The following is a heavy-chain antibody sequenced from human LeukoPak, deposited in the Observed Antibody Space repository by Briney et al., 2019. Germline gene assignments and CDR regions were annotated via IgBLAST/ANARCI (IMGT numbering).Heavy chain of an antibody. CDR1: GFTFSSYA. D-gene: IGHD3-10*01. V-gene: IGHV3-23*01. Sequence: GGSLRLSCAASGFTFSSYAMSWVRQAPGKGLEWVSSTSGSGGSADYADSVKGRFTISRDNANNSLYLQMNSLRAEDTAVYYCARDQRFGHFDYWGQGTLVTVSS. J-gene: IGHJ4*02. CDR3: ARDQRFGHFDY. CDR2: TSGSGGSA.